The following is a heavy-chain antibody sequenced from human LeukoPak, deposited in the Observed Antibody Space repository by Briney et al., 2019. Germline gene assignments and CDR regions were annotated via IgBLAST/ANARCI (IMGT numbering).Heavy chain of an antibody. J-gene: IGHJ3*02. CDR3: AREGRDGYNYHAFDI. D-gene: IGHD5-24*01. CDR2: INPNSGGS. V-gene: IGHV1-2*02. CDR1: GYTFTGYY. Sequence: ASVKVSCKASGYTFTGYYMHWVRQAPGQGLEWMGWINPNSGGSNYAQKFQGRVTMTRDTSISTAYMELSRPRSDDTAVYYCAREGRDGYNYHAFDIWGQGTMVTVSS.